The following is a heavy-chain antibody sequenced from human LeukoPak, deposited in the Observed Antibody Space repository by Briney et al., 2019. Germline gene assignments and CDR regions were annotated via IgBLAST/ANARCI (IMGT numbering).Heavy chain of an antibody. CDR3: ASPYNNSWYGLGY. J-gene: IGHJ4*02. CDR1: RFTVSSNY. CDR2: IYSGGDR. D-gene: IGHD6-13*01. Sequence: GGSLRLSCAASRFTVSSNYMSWVRQAPGKGLEWASVIYSGGDRYYSDSVKGRFTISRDSSKNTLYLQINSLTADDTAVYYCASPYNNSWYGLGYWGQGTLVTVSS. V-gene: IGHV3-53*01.